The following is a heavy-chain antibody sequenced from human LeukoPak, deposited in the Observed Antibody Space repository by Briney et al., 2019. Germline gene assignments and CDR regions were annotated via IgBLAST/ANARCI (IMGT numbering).Heavy chain of an antibody. CDR2: IYSDGST. CDR3: ARGELEPESNFDY. CDR1: GFTVSSNY. D-gene: IGHD1-1*01. V-gene: IGHV3-66*02. Sequence: GGSLRLSCAASGFTVSSNYMSWVRQAPGKGLEWVSVIYSDGSTYYADSVKGRFTISRDNSKNTLYLKMNSLGAEDTAVYYCARGELEPESNFDYWGQGTLVTVSS. J-gene: IGHJ4*02.